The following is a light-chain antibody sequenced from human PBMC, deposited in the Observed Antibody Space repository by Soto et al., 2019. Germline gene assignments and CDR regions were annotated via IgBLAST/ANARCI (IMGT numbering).Light chain of an antibody. Sequence: DIQMTQSPSTLAASVGDRVTIACRASQNIDHWLAWYQLKPGKAPKLLIYDASILESGVPSRFSGSGSGTEFTLTISSLQPDDFATYYCQRYNSNSRTFGQGTRVELK. CDR2: DAS. CDR3: QRYNSNSRT. CDR1: QNIDHW. V-gene: IGKV1-5*01. J-gene: IGKJ1*01.